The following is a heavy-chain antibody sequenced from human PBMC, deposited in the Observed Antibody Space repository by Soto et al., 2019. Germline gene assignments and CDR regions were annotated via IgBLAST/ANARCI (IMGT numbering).Heavy chain of an antibody. CDR3: ARDKGWFGNDY. V-gene: IGHV3-53*01. CDR1: GFTVSNSY. CDR2: MYAGGET. Sequence: GGSLRLSCAASGFTVSNSYMTWVRQAPGRGLEWVSIMYAGGETYYADSVKGRFTISRDNSRNILYLQMNSLRVEDTAVYYCARDKGWFGNDYWGQGTLVTVSS. J-gene: IGHJ4*01. D-gene: IGHD3-10*01.